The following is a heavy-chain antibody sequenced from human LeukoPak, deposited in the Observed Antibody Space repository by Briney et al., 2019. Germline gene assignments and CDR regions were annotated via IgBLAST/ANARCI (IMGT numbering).Heavy chain of an antibody. CDR3: ARVGYYASGPFSYFDY. V-gene: IGHV3-30-3*01. CDR2: ISYDGSNE. CDR1: GFTFSSYW. Sequence: GGSLRLSCAASGFTFSSYWMHWVRQAPGKGLEWVAVISYDGSNEYYADSVKGRFTISRDNSKNTLYLQMNSLSVEDTAVYYCARVGYYASGPFSYFDYWGQGTLVTVSS. D-gene: IGHD3-10*01. J-gene: IGHJ4*02.